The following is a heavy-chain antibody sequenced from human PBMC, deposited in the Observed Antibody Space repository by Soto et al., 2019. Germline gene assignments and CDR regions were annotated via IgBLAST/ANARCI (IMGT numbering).Heavy chain of an antibody. J-gene: IGHJ5*02. V-gene: IGHV4-34*01. CDR3: ATRITVSRLLIPPFDP. CDR1: GGSVNGYC. Sequence: TSETLSLTCAICGGSVNGYCLNGGRQPPGKGLEMLGEVDHTGGTRDHPSLKSRLTMSVDTSKNQFSLRLSSVTAAHPAIYYCATRITVSRLLIPPFDPWGQGTQVTVSS. D-gene: IGHD2-21*01. CDR2: VDHTGGT.